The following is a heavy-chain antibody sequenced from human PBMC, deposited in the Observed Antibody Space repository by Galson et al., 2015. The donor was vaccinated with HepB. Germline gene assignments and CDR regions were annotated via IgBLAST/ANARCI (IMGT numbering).Heavy chain of an antibody. CDR3: AKPGAWRRDAPNYVPDAFDI. CDR2: IYPGDSDT. V-gene: IGHV5-51*03. Sequence: QSGAEVKKPGESLKISCEGSGYNFPFYWIGWVRQMPGKGLEWVGLIYPGDSDTRYSPPFQGQVTFSADKSISTAYLQWSSLKASDPHIYYWAKPGAWRRDAPNYVPDAFDIWGKGTMVTASS. D-gene: IGHD5-24*01. J-gene: IGHJ3*02. CDR1: GYNFPFYW.